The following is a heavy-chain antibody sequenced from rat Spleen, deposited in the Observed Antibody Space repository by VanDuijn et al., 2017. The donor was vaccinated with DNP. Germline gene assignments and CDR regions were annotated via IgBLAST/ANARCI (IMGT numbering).Heavy chain of an antibody. CDR2: ITSSGGST. CDR3: AKDYHFYAMDA. Sequence: EVQLVESGGGLVQPGRSLQLSCVASGFTFNNYWMTWIRQVPGKGLEWVASITSSGGSTSYSDSVKGRFSISRDNAENTVYLQMNSLRSEDTATYYCAKDYHFYAMDAWGQGTSVTVSS. J-gene: IGHJ4*01. CDR1: GFTFNNYW. V-gene: IGHV5-31*01.